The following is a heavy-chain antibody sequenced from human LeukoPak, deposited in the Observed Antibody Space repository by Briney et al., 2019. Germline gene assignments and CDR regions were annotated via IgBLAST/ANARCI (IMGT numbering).Heavy chain of an antibody. CDR1: GFTFSSYW. V-gene: IGHV3-74*01. D-gene: IGHD2-15*01. CDR3: ASSGPYCSGGSCGVDY. J-gene: IGHJ4*02. CDR2: INSDGSST. Sequence: GGSLRLSCAASGFTFSSYWMHWVRQAPGKGLVWVSRINSDGSSTSYADSVKGRFTISRDNAKNTLYLQMSSLRAEDTAVYYCASSGPYCSGGSCGVDYWGQGTLVTVSS.